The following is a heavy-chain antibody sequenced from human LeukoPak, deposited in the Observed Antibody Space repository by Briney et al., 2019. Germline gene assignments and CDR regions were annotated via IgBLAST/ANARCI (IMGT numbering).Heavy chain of an antibody. CDR2: INHSGST. CDR3: ASYKSRSWYPHFDY. CDR1: GGSFSGYY. D-gene: IGHD6-13*01. Sequence: ASETLSLTCAVYGGSFSGYYWSWIRQPPGKGLEWIGEINHSGSTNYNPSLKSRVTISVDTSKNQFSLKLSSVAAADTAVYYCASYKSRSWYPHFDYWGQGTLVTVSS. J-gene: IGHJ4*02. V-gene: IGHV4-34*01.